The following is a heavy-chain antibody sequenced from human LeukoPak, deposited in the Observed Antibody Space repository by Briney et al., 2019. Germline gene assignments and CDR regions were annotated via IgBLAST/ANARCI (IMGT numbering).Heavy chain of an antibody. CDR2: ITTRSSYT. V-gene: IGHV3-11*06. CDR1: GFTFTDYY. CDR3: ARAGGVHTYGNYLDY. D-gene: IGHD3-10*01. Sequence: GGSLRLSCTASGFTFTDYYMSWIRLAPGKGLEWVSYITTRSSYTNYAGSVKGRFTISRDNAKNSLFLQTNGLRAEDTAVYYCARAGGVHTYGNYLDYWGQGTLVTVSS. J-gene: IGHJ4*02.